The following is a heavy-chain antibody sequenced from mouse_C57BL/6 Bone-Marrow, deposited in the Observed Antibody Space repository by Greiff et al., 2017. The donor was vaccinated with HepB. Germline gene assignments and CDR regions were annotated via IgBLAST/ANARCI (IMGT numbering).Heavy chain of an antibody. J-gene: IGHJ3*01. Sequence: QVQLQQSGAELVRPGASVTLSCKASGYTFTDYEMHWVKQTPVHGLEWIGAIDPETGGTAYNQKFKGKAILTADKSSSTAYMELRSLTSEDSAVYYCTRKDYYWFAYWGQGTLVTVSA. CDR3: TRKDYYWFAY. V-gene: IGHV1-15*01. CDR2: IDPETGGT. D-gene: IGHD1-1*01. CDR1: GYTFTDYE.